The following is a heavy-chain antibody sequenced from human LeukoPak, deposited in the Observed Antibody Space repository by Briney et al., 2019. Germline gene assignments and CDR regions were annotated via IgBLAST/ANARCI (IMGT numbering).Heavy chain of an antibody. J-gene: IGHJ4*02. CDR3: ASKRGYSYGFEY. V-gene: IGHV1-69*13. Sequence: ASVKVSCKASGGTFSSYAISWVRQAPGQGLEWMGGIIPIFGTANYAQKFQGRVTTTADESTSTAYMELSSLRSEDTAVYYCASKRGYSYGFEYWGQGTLVTVSS. CDR2: IIPIFGTA. D-gene: IGHD5-18*01. CDR1: GGTFSSYA.